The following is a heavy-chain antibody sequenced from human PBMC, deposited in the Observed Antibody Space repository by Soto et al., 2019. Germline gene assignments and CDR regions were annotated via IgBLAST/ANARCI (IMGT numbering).Heavy chain of an antibody. CDR2: ISYDGNTE. CDR1: GFTFSSYV. Sequence: QVKLVESGGGVVQPGRSLRLSCAASGFTFSSYVMYWVRQAPGKGLEWVAVISYDGNTESYADSVKGRFTISRDNSKNTLYLQMNSLRPEDTAVYYCARDGGSYPNYWGQGTLVTVSS. CDR3: ARDGGSYPNY. V-gene: IGHV3-30-3*01. J-gene: IGHJ4*02. D-gene: IGHD1-26*01.